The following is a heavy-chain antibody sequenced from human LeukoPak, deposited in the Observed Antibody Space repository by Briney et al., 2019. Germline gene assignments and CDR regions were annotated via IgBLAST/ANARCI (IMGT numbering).Heavy chain of an antibody. V-gene: IGHV3-23*01. D-gene: IGHD2-2*01. Sequence: GGSLRLSCAASGFTFSSYAMSWVRQAPGKGLDWVSGISGSGGNTYYADSVKGRFTISRDNSKNTLYVQMNSLRAEDTAVYYCAKTPSYTSWYYFDFWGQGTLVTVSS. CDR3: AKTPSYTSWYYFDF. J-gene: IGHJ4*02. CDR2: ISGSGGNT. CDR1: GFTFSSYA.